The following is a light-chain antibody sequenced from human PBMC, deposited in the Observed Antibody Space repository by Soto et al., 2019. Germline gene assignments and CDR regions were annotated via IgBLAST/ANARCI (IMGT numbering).Light chain of an antibody. V-gene: IGLV7-46*01. J-gene: IGLJ2*01. CDR1: TGAVTSGHF. Sequence: QTVVTQEPSVTVSPGGTVTLTCGSSTGAVTSGHFPFWFQQKPGQAPRTLIHDTSDTYSWTPARFSGSLLGDKAALTLSGAQPEDEADYYCLLSYGGARVFGGGTKLTVL. CDR3: LLSYGGARV. CDR2: DTS.